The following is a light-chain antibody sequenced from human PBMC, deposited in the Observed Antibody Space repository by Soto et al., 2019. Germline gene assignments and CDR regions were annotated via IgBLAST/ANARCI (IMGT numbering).Light chain of an antibody. Sequence: STLSASIGDRVTITCRASQSITTFLAWYLQKPGKAPQILIYDASKLEPGVPSRLSGGGSGTEFTLTISSLQPDDFATYYCQQYSTYPLTFGGGTKVDIK. CDR2: DAS. J-gene: IGKJ4*01. V-gene: IGKV1-5*01. CDR1: QSITTF. CDR3: QQYSTYPLT.